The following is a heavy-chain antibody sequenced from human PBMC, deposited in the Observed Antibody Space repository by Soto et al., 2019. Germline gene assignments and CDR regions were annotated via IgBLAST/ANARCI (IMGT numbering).Heavy chain of an antibody. CDR2: IIPMFGIT. CDR3: ASDRGYSLVN. CDR1: GGTLSSYG. Sequence: QVQLVQSGAEVKRPGSSVKVSCNVSGGTLSSYGFNWVRQAPGQGLEWMGGIIPMFGITNHTQKFQDRITISADAYTHTAYLALSSLGAADTALYYCASDRGYSLVNSGAGTLLTVSS. D-gene: IGHD5-12*01. J-gene: IGHJ4*02. V-gene: IGHV1-69*12.